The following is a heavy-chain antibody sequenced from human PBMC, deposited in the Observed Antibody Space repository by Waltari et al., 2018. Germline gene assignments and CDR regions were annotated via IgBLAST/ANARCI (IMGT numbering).Heavy chain of an antibody. CDR1: GYA. CDR2: ISWNSGSI. CDR3: AKDLSQSGGGGGAFDI. J-gene: IGHJ3*02. D-gene: IGHD3-16*01. V-gene: IGHV3-9*01. Sequence: GYAMHWVRQAPGKGLEWVSGISWNSGSIGYADSVKGRFTISRDNAKNSLYLQMNSLRAEDTALYYCAKDLSQSGGGGGAFDIWGQGTMVTVSS.